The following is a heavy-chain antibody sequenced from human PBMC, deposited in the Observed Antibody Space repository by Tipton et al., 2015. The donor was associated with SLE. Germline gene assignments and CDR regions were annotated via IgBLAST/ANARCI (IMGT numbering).Heavy chain of an antibody. Sequence: TLSLTCAVYGGSFSVYYWTWIRQPPGKGLEWIGEINHGGSTNYNPSLKSRVTISVDTSKNQFSLKLSSVTAADTAVYYCARDRDTAKVFIDWGQGTLVTVSS. J-gene: IGHJ4*02. D-gene: IGHD5-18*01. V-gene: IGHV4-34*01. CDR2: INHGGST. CDR3: ARDRDTAKVFID. CDR1: GGSFSVYY.